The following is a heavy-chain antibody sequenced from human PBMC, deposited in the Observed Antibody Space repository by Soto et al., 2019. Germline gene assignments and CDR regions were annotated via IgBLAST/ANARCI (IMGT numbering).Heavy chain of an antibody. CDR1: GFTFGDYA. J-gene: IGHJ6*02. CDR3: TREITIFGVVKNYYYGMDV. Sequence: GWSLRLSCTASGFTFGDYAMSWFRQAPGKGLEWVGFIRSKAYGGTTEYAASVKGRFTISRDDSKSIAYLQMNSLKTEDTAVYYCTREITIFGVVKNYYYGMDVWGQGTTVTVSS. CDR2: IRSKAYGGTT. V-gene: IGHV3-49*03. D-gene: IGHD3-3*01.